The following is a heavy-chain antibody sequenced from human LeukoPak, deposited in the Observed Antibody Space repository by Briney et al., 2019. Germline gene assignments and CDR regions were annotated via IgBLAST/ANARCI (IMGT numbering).Heavy chain of an antibody. CDR3: AKDSITMIVSSDY. Sequence: GGSLRLSCVASGFTFSDFAMSWVRQAPGKGLEWVSAISGSGGSTYYADSVKGRFTISRDNSKNTLYLQMNSLRAEDTAVYYCAKDSITMIVSSDYWGQGTLVTVSS. D-gene: IGHD3-22*01. CDR1: GFTFSDFA. V-gene: IGHV3-23*01. J-gene: IGHJ4*02. CDR2: ISGSGGST.